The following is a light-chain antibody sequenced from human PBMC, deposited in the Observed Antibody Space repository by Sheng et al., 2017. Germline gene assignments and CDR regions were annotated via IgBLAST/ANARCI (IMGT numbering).Light chain of an antibody. V-gene: IGKV3-15*01. J-gene: IGKJ1*01. CDR2: GAS. CDR3: QQYNDWPRT. Sequence: EIMMTQSPATLSVSPGERGTLSCRASQSVSSNLAWYQQKPGQAPRLLIYGASTRATGIPARFSGSGSGTEFTLTISSLQSEDFAVYFCQQYNDWPRTFGQGTKVEIK. CDR1: QSVSSN.